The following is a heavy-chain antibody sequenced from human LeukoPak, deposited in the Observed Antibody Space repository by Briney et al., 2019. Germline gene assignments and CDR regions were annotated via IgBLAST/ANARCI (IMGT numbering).Heavy chain of an antibody. V-gene: IGHV3-9*03. CDR1: GFTFDDYA. J-gene: IGHJ4*02. CDR3: AKATGFTGSYLSGYFDY. Sequence: GGSLRLSCAASGFTFDDYAMHWVRQAPGKGLEWVSGISWNSGSIGYADSVKGRFTISRDNAKNSLYLQMNSLRAEDMALYYCAKATGFTGSYLSGYFDYWGQGTLVTVSS. D-gene: IGHD3-10*01. CDR2: ISWNSGSI.